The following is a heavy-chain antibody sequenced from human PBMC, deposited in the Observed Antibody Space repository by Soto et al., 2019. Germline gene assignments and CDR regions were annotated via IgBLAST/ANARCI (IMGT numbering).Heavy chain of an antibody. D-gene: IGHD2-2*03. CDR3: AKWIWSPETNCFDY. V-gene: IGHV3-23*01. CDR2: ISGSGGST. Sequence: EVQLLESGGGLVQPGGSLRLSCAASGFTFSSYAMSWVRQAPGKGLEWVSAISGSGGSTYYADSVKGRFTISRDNSKNTLYLQMNSLSVADTSVYVSAKWIWSPETNCFDYWGQGTLVTVSS. J-gene: IGHJ4*02. CDR1: GFTFSSYA.